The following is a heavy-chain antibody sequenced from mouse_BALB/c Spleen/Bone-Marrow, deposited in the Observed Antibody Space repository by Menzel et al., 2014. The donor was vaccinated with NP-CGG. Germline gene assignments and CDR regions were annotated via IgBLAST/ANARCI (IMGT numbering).Heavy chain of an antibody. Sequence: VQLQQSGAELVKPGASVKLSCTASGFNIKDTYMHWVKQRPEQGLEWIGRIDPANGNTKYDPKFQGKATITADTSSNPAYLQLSSLTSEDTAVYYCARYGNYCYALDYWGQRTSVTVSS. V-gene: IGHV14-3*02. CDR1: GFNIKDTY. CDR2: IDPANGNT. D-gene: IGHD2-1*01. CDR3: ARYGNYCYALDY. J-gene: IGHJ4*01.